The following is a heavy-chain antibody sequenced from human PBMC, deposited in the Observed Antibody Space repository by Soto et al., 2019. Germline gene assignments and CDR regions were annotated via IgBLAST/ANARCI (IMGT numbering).Heavy chain of an antibody. Sequence: QVQLQESGPGLVKPSETLSLSCAVSGGSISSSTYYWVWIRQPPGKGLEWVGSIFYSGSTYYNPSLKTRVTISVDTSKNQFSLKLSSVTAADTAVYYCARQVAVSSYYGSGSHLDYWGQGTLVIVSS. D-gene: IGHD3-10*01. CDR1: GGSISSSTYY. CDR2: IFYSGST. CDR3: ARQVAVSSYYGSGSHLDY. V-gene: IGHV4-39*01. J-gene: IGHJ4*02.